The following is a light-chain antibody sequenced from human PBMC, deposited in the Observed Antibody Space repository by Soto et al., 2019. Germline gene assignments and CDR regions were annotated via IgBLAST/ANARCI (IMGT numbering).Light chain of an antibody. CDR2: LNSDGSH. Sequence: QLVLTQSPSASASLGASVKLTCTLSSGHSSYAIAWHQQQPEKGPRYLMKLNSDGSHSKGDGIPDRFSGSSSGAERYLTISILQSEDEADYYCQTWGTGPFVFGSGTKVIVL. CDR3: QTWGTGPFV. J-gene: IGLJ1*01. V-gene: IGLV4-69*01. CDR1: SGHSSYA.